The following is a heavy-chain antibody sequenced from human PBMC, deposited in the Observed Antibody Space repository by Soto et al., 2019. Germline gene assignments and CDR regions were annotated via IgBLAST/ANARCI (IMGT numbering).Heavy chain of an antibody. D-gene: IGHD1-26*01. CDR2: IYMRGST. CDR1: GFTVSSKY. CDR3: ARDSLPGTRTWADH. V-gene: IGHV3-66*01. J-gene: IGHJ4*02. Sequence: EVQLVESGGGLVQPGESLRLSCAASGFTVSSKYMSWVRQAPGKGLEWVSIIYMRGSTFYADSVKGRLTISRDTSKNTLYLQMDHLTVQDTAMYYCARDSLPGTRTWADHWGQGTLLSVSS.